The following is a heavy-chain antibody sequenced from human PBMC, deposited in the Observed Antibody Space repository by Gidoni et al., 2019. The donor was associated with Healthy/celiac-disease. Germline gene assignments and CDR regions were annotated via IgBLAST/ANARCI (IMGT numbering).Heavy chain of an antibody. D-gene: IGHD4-17*01. CDR1: GFTFRSYA. V-gene: IGHV3-30*04. CDR3: ARAGDYWSYYYYGMDV. CDR2: ISYDAINK. Sequence: QVHLVESGGGVVQPGRSLRLSGAASGFTFRSYAMHWVRQAPGKGLQWVAVISYDAINKYYADSVKGRFNISRDISKNTLYLQMNSLRAEDTAVYYCARAGDYWSYYYYGMDVWGQGTTVTVSS. J-gene: IGHJ6*02.